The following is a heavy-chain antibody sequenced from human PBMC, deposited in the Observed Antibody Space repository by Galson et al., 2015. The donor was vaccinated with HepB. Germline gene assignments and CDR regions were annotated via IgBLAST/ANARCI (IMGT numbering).Heavy chain of an antibody. CDR2: INAGNGNT. Sequence: SVKVSCKASGYTFTSYAMHWVRQAPGQRLEWMGWINAGNGNTKYSQKFQGRVTITRDTSASTAYMGLSSLKSEDTAVYYCARDYYGSGSYYYYYYYYMDVWGKGTTVTVSS. D-gene: IGHD3-10*01. J-gene: IGHJ6*03. CDR3: ARDYYGSGSYYYYYYYYMDV. V-gene: IGHV1-3*01. CDR1: GYTFTSYA.